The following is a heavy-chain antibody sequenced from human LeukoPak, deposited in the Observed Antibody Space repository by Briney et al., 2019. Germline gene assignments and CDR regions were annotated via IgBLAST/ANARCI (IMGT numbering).Heavy chain of an antibody. CDR2: IIPIFGTA. Sequence: SVKVSCKASGGTFSSYAISWVRQAPGQRLEWMGGIIPIFGTANYAQKFQGRVTITTDESTSTAYMELSSLRSEATAVYYCARGQYGDSNFDYWGQGTLVTVSS. V-gene: IGHV1-69*05. D-gene: IGHD4-17*01. CDR1: GGTFSSYA. J-gene: IGHJ4*02. CDR3: ARGQYGDSNFDY.